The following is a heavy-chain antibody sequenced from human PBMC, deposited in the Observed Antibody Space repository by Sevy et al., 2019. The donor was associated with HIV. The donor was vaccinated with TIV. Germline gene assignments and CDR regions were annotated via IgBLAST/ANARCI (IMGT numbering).Heavy chain of an antibody. Sequence: GGSLRLSCAASGFTFSAHAMHWVRQGPGKGLEWVALLSYDGSTKYYADSVKGGFTISRDNSKNTLYLQMDSLRTEDTAVYYCAREGGYSINWSPFYWGQGTLVTVSS. J-gene: IGHJ4*02. CDR3: AREGGYSINWSPFY. V-gene: IGHV3-30-3*01. D-gene: IGHD1-20*01. CDR1: GFTFSAHA. CDR2: LSYDGSTK.